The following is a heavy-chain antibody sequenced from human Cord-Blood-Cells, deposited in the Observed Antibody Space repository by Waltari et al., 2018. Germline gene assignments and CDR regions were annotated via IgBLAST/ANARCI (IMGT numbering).Heavy chain of an antibody. CDR1: GYSFTSYW. J-gene: IGHJ5*02. CDR2: IYPGDSHT. CDR3: ARRRVVAAAASNWFDP. D-gene: IGHD6-13*01. Sequence: EVQLVQSGAEVKKPGESLKISCKGSGYSFTSYWIGWVHQMPGKGLEWMRIIYPGDSHTRYNPYFQGQVSISADKSISTAYLQWSSLKASDTAMYYCARRRVVAAAASNWFDPCGQGTLVTVSS. V-gene: IGHV5-51*07.